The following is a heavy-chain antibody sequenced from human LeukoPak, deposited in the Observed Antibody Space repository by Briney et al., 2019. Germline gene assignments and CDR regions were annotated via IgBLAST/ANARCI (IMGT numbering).Heavy chain of an antibody. CDR2: INPNSGGT. V-gene: IGHV1-2*02. CDR3: ARTGTYCNGGTCYFDY. Sequence: ASVKVSCKASGYIFTGYYLYWVRQAPGQGLEWMGWINPNSGGTNYAQKFQGRVIMTRDTSISTAYMDLSRLRSDDTAVYYCARTGTYCNGGTCYFDYWGQGTLVTVSS. J-gene: IGHJ4*02. CDR1: GYIFTGYY. D-gene: IGHD2-15*01.